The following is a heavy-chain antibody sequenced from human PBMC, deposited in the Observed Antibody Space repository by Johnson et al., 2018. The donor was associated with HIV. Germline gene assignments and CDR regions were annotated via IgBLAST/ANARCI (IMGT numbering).Heavy chain of an antibody. D-gene: IGHD1-26*01. Sequence: VPLVESGGGVVQPGRSLRLSCAASGFTFSSYAMHWVRQAPGKGLEWVAVISYDGSNTYYADSVKGRFTISRDNSKNTVYLQMNSLRAEDTAVYHCARATLGADDAFDIWGQGTMVTVSS. CDR2: ISYDGSNT. CDR1: GFTFSSYA. V-gene: IGHV3-30*04. CDR3: ARATLGADDAFDI. J-gene: IGHJ3*02.